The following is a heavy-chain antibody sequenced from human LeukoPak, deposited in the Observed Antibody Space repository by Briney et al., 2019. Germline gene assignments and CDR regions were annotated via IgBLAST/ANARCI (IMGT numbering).Heavy chain of an antibody. CDR2: IIPIFGTA. D-gene: IGHD4-17*01. J-gene: IGHJ4*02. CDR3: AREAYGDYETFDY. V-gene: IGHV1-69*13. CDR1: GGTFISYT. Sequence: GASVKVSCKASGGTFISYTISWVRRAPGQGLEWMGGIIPIFGTANYAQKFQGRVTITADESTSTAYMELSSLRSEDTAVYYCAREAYGDYETFDYWGQGTLVTVSS.